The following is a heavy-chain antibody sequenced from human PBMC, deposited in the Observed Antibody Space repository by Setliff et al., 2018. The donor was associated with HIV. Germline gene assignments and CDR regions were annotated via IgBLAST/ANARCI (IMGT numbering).Heavy chain of an antibody. Sequence: ASVKVSCKASGYTFSQYPIHWVRQAPGQRPEWMGWINTGNGNTKYSQKFQDRVTITRDTSANTVYMELNSLRSEDTAVYYCAPIDPFPHDYSNSSFDYWGQGTMGTVSS. J-gene: IGHJ4*02. CDR1: GYTFSQYP. V-gene: IGHV1-3*04. CDR3: APIDPFPHDYSNSSFDY. CDR2: INTGNGNT. D-gene: IGHD4-4*01.